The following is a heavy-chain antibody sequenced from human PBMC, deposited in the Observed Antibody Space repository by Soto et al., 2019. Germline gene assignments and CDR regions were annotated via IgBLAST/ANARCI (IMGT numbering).Heavy chain of an antibody. D-gene: IGHD6-6*01. V-gene: IGHV1-2*02. Sequence: SVKVSCKASGYTFTGYYMHWVRQAPVQGLEWMGWINPNSGGTNYAQKFQGRVTMTRDTSISTAYMELSRLRSDDTAVYYCARDHSSSSSFDYWGQGTLVTVSS. CDR3: ARDHSSSSSFDY. CDR2: INPNSGGT. J-gene: IGHJ4*02. CDR1: GYTFTGYY.